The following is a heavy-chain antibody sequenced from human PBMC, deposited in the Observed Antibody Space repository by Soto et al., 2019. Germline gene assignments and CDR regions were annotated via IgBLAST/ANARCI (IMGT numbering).Heavy chain of an antibody. CDR1: GXTFPRYD. D-gene: IGHD4-17*01. Sequence: ASVKVSCKASGXTFPRYDINWGRQATGQGLEWMGWMNPNSGNTGYAQKFQGRVTMTRNTSISTAYMELSSLRSEDTAVYYCARGRNDYGDTVDYWGQGTLVTVSS. V-gene: IGHV1-8*01. CDR2: MNPNSGNT. CDR3: ARGRNDYGDTVDY. J-gene: IGHJ4*02.